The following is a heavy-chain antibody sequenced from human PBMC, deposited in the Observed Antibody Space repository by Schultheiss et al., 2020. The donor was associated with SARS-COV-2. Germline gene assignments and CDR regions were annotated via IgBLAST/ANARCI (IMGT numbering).Heavy chain of an antibody. CDR3: ARGVSTMVRGVRQYYFDY. CDR2: IRSDGGST. D-gene: IGHD3-10*01. CDR1: GFTFSKKA. V-gene: IGHV3-23*01. Sequence: GGSLRLSCAASGFTFSKKAMSWVRQAPGKGLEWVSVIRSDGGSTYFADSVKGRFTISRDNAKNSLYLQMNSLRAEDTAVYYCARGVSTMVRGVRQYYFDYWGQGTLVTVSS. J-gene: IGHJ4*02.